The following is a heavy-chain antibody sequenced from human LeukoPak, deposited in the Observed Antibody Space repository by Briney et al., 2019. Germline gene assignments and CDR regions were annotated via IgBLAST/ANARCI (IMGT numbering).Heavy chain of an antibody. V-gene: IGHV1-18*01. J-gene: IGHJ4*02. CDR3: ARLIRAAALIDY. CDR1: GYSFRNYG. CDR2: ISGDNRDT. Sequence: ASVTVSCKASGYSFRNYGLTWVRQVPGQGLEWMGWISGDNRDTDSAEKFQGRLTMTTDTSTSTAYMDLRSLRSDDTGIYYCARLIRAAALIDYWGQGTLVTVSS. D-gene: IGHD6-13*01.